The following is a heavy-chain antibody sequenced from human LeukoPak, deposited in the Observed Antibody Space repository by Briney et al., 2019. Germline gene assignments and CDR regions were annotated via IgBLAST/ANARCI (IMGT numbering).Heavy chain of an antibody. CDR1: GGSISSYY. V-gene: IGHV4-59*01. CDR2: IYYSGST. D-gene: IGHD5-12*01. CDR3: ARDGSGYDYGFDY. J-gene: IGHJ4*02. Sequence: SETLSLTCTVSGGSISSYYWSWIRQPPGKGLERIGYIYYSGSTNYNPSLKSRVTISVDTSKNQFSLKLSSVTAADTAVYYCARDGSGYDYGFDYWGQGTLVTVSS.